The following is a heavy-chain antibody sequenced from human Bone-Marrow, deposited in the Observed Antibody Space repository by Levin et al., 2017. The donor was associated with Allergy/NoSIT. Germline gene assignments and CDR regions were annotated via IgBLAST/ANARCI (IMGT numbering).Heavy chain of an antibody. CDR3: AREHPNSALGY. CDR2: IYNSGST. J-gene: IGHJ4*02. CDR1: GGSISSYY. V-gene: IGHV4-59*01. D-gene: IGHD2-21*01. Sequence: PSETLSLTCTVSGGSISSYYWSWIRQPPGKGLEWIGYIYNSGSTNYNPSLKSRVTISVDTSRNQVSLKLSSVTAADTAVYYCAREHPNSALGYWGQGTLVTVSS.